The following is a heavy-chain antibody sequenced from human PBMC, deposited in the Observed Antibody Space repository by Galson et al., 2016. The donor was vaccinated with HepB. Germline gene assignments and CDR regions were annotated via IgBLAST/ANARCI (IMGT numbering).Heavy chain of an antibody. CDR2: ISYSGST. Sequence: TLSLTCTVSGGSISSGDYYWSWIRQHPGKGLEWIGYISYSGSTYYNPSLKSRVTISVDTSKNQFSLKLRSVTAADTAVYYCARVGRLDFWSGFYVPPFDFWGQGTLVTVSS. D-gene: IGHD3-3*01. CDR1: GGSISSGDYY. J-gene: IGHJ4*02. V-gene: IGHV4-31*03. CDR3: ARVGRLDFWSGFYVPPFDF.